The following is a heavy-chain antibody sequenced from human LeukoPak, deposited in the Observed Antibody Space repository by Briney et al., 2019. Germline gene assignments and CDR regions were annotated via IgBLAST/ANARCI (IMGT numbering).Heavy chain of an antibody. CDR2: IKQDGSEK. CDR1: GFTFSSYW. D-gene: IGHD3-22*01. Sequence: GGSLRLSCAGSGFTFSSYWMTWVRQAPGKGLEWVANIKQDGSEKYYVDSVKGRFTISRDNAKNSLYLQMNSLKADDTAVYYCARAPYYESSGPLWGQGTLVSVSS. J-gene: IGHJ4*02. CDR3: ARAPYYESSGPL. V-gene: IGHV3-7*04.